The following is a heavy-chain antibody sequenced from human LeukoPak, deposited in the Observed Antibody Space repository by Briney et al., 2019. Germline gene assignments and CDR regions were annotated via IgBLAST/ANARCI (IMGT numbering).Heavy chain of an antibody. V-gene: IGHV3-7*01. CDR3: ARDHTVDGLVFDY. D-gene: IGHD6-19*01. J-gene: IGHJ4*02. CDR1: GFTLSVFW. Sequence: PGGSLRLSCAASGFTLSVFWMNWVRQAPGKGLEWVASIKQDGSEKYYVDSVKGRFSISRDNAKNSLHLQMNSLRAEDTAVYYCARDHTVDGLVFDYWGQGILVTVSS. CDR2: IKQDGSEK.